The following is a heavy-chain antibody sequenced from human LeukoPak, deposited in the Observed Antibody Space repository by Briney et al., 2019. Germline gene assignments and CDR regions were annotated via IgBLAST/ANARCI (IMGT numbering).Heavy chain of an antibody. V-gene: IGHV1-69*13. D-gene: IGHD5-12*01. CDR1: GGTFSRYA. CDR2: LIPIFGTA. CDR3: ARARNEWLWKDNYYYYYMDV. Sequence: EASVKVSCKASGGTFSRYAVSWVRQAPGQGLEWMGGLIPIFGTANYAPTLQGRVTITADESTSTAYMELSSLRSEDTAVYYCARARNEWLWKDNYYYYYMDVWGKGTTVTVSS. J-gene: IGHJ6*03.